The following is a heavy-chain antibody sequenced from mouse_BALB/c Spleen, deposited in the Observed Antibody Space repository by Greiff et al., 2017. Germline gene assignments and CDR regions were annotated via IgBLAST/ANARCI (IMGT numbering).Heavy chain of an antibody. CDR1: GYTFTSYW. CDR3: ARSFYDGYYDY. D-gene: IGHD2-3*01. CDR2: INPSTGYT. V-gene: IGHV1-7*01. Sequence: QVQLKQSGAELAKPGASVKMSCKASGYTFTSYWMHRVKQRPGQGLEWIGYINPSTGYTEYNQKFKDKATLTADKSSSTAYMQLSSLTSEDSAVYYCARSFYDGYYDYWGQGTTLTVSS. J-gene: IGHJ2*01.